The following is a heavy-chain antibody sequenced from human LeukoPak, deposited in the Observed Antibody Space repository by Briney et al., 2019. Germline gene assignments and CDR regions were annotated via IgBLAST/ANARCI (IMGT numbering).Heavy chain of an antibody. CDR1: GGSISSGSYY. D-gene: IGHD3-22*01. CDR2: MYTSGST. CDR3: ARLGDTSGYYGFAGEIAY. V-gene: IGHV4-61*02. J-gene: IGHJ4*02. Sequence: SETLSLTCTVSGGSISSGSYYWSWIRQPAGQGLEYIGRMYTSGSTNYNPSLKSRVTISVDTSKNQFSLKLSSVTAADTAVYYCARLGDTSGYYGFAGEIAYWGQGTLVTVSS.